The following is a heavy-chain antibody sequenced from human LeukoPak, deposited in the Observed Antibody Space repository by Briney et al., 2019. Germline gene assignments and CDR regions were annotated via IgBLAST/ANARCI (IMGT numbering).Heavy chain of an antibody. CDR2: GGNSGGT. J-gene: IGHJ6*03. V-gene: IGHV4-34*01. CDR1: GGSLNGYY. D-gene: IGHD6-6*01. CDR3: ATSPLYSSSSVNYYYYYMDV. Sequence: PSETLSLTCAVYGGSLNGYYWSWIRQPPGKGLEWIGEGGNSGGTKFNPSLKSRVTISADTSKNQFSLKLSSVTAADTAVYYCATSPLYSSSSVNYYYYYMDVWGKGTTVTVSS.